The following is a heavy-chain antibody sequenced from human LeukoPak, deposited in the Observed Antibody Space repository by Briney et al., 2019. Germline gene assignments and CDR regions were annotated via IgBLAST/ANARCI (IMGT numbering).Heavy chain of an antibody. CDR3: ATDGVADWYFDL. J-gene: IGHJ2*01. CDR1: GFTFSSYW. V-gene: IGHV3-74*01. CDR2: INSDGSRT. D-gene: IGHD3-3*01. Sequence: PGGSLRLSCAASGFTFSSYWMHWVRQAPGKGLVWVSHINSDGSRTSYTDSVKGRFTISRDNAKNTLYLQMNSLRAEDTAVYYCATDGVADWYFDLWGRGTLVTVSS.